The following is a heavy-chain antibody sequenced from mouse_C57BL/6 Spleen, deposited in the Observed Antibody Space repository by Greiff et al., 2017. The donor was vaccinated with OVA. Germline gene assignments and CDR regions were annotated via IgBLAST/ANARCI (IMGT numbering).Heavy chain of an antibody. CDR1: GYAFTNYL. CDR3: ARGLFFMDY. V-gene: IGHV1-54*01. CDR2: INPGSGGT. D-gene: IGHD1-1*01. Sequence: QVQLKQSGAELVRPGTSVKVSCKASGYAFTNYLIEWVKQRPGQGLEWIGVINPGSGGTNYNEKFKGKATLTADKSSSTAYMQLSSLTSEDSAVYFCARGLFFMDYWGQGTSVTVSS. J-gene: IGHJ4*01.